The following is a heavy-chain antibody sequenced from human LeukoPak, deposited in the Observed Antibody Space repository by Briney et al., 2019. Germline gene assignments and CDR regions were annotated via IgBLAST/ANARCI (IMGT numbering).Heavy chain of an antibody. J-gene: IGHJ4*02. D-gene: IGHD3-10*01. CDR3: ARDSGKDPQGY. CDR1: GGTFSSYA. Sequence: ASVKVSCKASGGTFSSYAISWVRQAPGQGLEWMAWISTYNGNTKYSQKFQGRVTLTTDTSTTTAYMELRSLRSDDTAVYYCARDSGKDPQGYWGQGTLVTVSS. CDR2: ISTYNGNT. V-gene: IGHV1-18*01.